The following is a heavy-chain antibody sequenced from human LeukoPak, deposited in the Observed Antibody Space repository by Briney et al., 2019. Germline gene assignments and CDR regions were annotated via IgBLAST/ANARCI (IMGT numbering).Heavy chain of an antibody. D-gene: IGHD2-15*01. J-gene: IGHJ6*03. CDR1: GFTFSSYA. V-gene: IGHV3-23*01. CDR3: ARSTVVVAVNYYMDV. CDR2: ISGSVGST. Sequence: GGSLRLSCAASGFTFSSYAMSWVRQAPGKGLEWVSAISGSVGSTYYADSVKGRFTISRDNSKNTLYLQMNSLRAEDTAVYYCARSTVVVAVNYYMDVWGKGTTVTISS.